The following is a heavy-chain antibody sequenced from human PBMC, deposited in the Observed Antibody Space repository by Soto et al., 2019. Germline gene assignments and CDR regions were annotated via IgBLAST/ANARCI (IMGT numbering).Heavy chain of an antibody. CDR1: GFTFSNYW. V-gene: IGHV3-74*01. CDR2: IKTDGSST. Sequence: PGGSLRLSCAASGFTFSNYWMHWVRQAPGKGLMWVSRIKTDGSSTNYADSVKGRFTISRDNAKNTLYLEMSSLRVEDTAVYFCTRERFDPWGQGTLVTVSS. CDR3: TRERFDP. J-gene: IGHJ5*02.